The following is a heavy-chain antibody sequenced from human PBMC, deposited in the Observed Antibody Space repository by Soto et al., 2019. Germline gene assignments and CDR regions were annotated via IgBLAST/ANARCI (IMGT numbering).Heavy chain of an antibody. CDR3: ARIGPDCSSTSCYVANWFDP. V-gene: IGHV1-3*01. CDR1: GYTFTSYA. J-gene: IGHJ5*02. D-gene: IGHD2-2*01. CDR2: INAGNGNT. Sequence: ASVKVSCKASGYTFTSYAMHWVRQAPGQRLEWMGWINAGNGNTKYSQKFQGRVTITRDTSASTAYMELSSLRSEDTAVYYCARIGPDCSSTSCYVANWFDPWGQGTLVTVS.